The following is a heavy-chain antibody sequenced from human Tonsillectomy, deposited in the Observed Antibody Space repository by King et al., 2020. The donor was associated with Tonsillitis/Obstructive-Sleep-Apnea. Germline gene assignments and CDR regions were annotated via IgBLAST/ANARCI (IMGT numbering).Heavy chain of an antibody. J-gene: IGHJ6*03. CDR2: IYYSGIP. Sequence: VQLQESGPGLVKPSETLSLTCTVSGGSIRSYYWSWIRQPPGKGLEWIGYIYYSGIPNYKPSLKSRVNISVDTSKNQFSLKLSSVTAADMAVYYCALGFHNYYSYMDVWGKGTTVTVSS. D-gene: IGHD3-10*01. CDR1: GGSIRSYY. V-gene: IGHV4-59*01. CDR3: ALGFHNYYSYMDV.